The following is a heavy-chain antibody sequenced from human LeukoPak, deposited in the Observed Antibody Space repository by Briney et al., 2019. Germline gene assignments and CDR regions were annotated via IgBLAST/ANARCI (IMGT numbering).Heavy chain of an antibody. CDR3: ARAVYYYDSSGYYDY. CDR1: GFTVSSNY. CDR2: IYSGGST. V-gene: IGHV3-53*01. J-gene: IGHJ4*02. Sequence: GGSLRLSCAASGFTVSSNYMSWVRQAPGKRLEWVSVIYSGGSTYYADSVKGRFTISRDNSKNTLYLQMKSLRAEDTAVYYCARAVYYYDSSGYYDYWGQGTLVTVSS. D-gene: IGHD3-22*01.